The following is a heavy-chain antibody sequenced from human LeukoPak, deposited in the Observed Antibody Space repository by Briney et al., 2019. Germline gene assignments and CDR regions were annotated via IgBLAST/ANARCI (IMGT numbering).Heavy chain of an antibody. J-gene: IGHJ3*02. D-gene: IGHD3-22*01. Sequence: PGGSLRLSCAASGFTFSNYWMHWVRPAPGNGLVWVSHLNYDGRSTTYADSVKVRVNITRDNAKNKLYLQMNSLRVEDTAVYYCSRDRDSGGYYFDAFVIWGQGTMVSVSS. CDR3: SRDRDSGGYYFDAFVI. V-gene: IGHV3-74*03. CDR1: GFTFSNYW. CDR2: LNYDGRST.